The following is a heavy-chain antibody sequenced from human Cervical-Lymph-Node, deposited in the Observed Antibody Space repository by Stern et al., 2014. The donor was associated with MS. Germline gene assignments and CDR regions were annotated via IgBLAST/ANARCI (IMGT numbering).Heavy chain of an antibody. CDR1: GFTFSHYS. J-gene: IGHJ4*02. CDR3: ARAGVGDYARSPHLDS. V-gene: IGHV3-21*01. Sequence: EVKLVESGGGLVKPGESLRLSCDASGFTFSHYSINWVRQAPGKGLAWISSISNNSTHTYYADSVEGRFTISRDSAKDSVSLHMVSLRAEDTAVYYCARAGVGDYARSPHLDSWGQGTLVTVSS. CDR2: ISNNSTHT. D-gene: IGHD4-17*01.